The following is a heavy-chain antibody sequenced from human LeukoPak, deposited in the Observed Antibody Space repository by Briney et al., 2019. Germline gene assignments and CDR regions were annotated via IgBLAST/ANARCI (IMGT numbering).Heavy chain of an antibody. CDR3: AKWGDYDVLTGYYVSDY. CDR1: GFTFSSYA. V-gene: IGHV3-23*01. Sequence: GGSLRLSCAASGFTFSSYAMSWVRQAPGKGLEWVSAISGSGGNTYYADSVKGRFTISRDNSKNTVFLQMNSLRAEDTAVYYCAKWGDYDVLTGYYVSDYWGQGTLVTVSS. J-gene: IGHJ4*02. D-gene: IGHD3-9*01. CDR2: ISGSGGNT.